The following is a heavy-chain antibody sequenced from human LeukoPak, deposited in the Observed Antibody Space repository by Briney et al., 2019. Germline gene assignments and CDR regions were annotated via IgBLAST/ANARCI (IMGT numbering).Heavy chain of an antibody. CDR3: ARDGWFGDYNWFDP. Sequence: GESLRLSCAASGFTFSSYSMNWVRQAPGKGLEWVSYISSASNTIYYADSVKGRFTISRDNAKNSLYLQMNSLRAEDAAMYYCARDGWFGDYNWFDPWGQGTLVTVSS. D-gene: IGHD3-10*01. CDR2: ISSASNTI. V-gene: IGHV3-48*01. J-gene: IGHJ5*02. CDR1: GFTFSSYS.